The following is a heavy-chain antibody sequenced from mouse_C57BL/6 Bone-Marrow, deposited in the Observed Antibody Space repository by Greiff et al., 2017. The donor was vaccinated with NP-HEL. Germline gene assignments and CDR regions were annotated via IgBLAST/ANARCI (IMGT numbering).Heavy chain of an antibody. CDR2: ISYDGSN. Sequence: EVQLQQSGPGLVKPSQSLSLTCSVTGYSITSGYYWNWIRQFPGNKLEWMGYISYDGSNNYNPSLKNRISITRDTSKNQFFLKLNSVTTEDTATYYCARGGDGYYGFDYWGQGTTLTVSS. CDR1: GYSITSGYY. V-gene: IGHV3-6*01. D-gene: IGHD2-3*01. CDR3: ARGGDGYYGFDY. J-gene: IGHJ2*01.